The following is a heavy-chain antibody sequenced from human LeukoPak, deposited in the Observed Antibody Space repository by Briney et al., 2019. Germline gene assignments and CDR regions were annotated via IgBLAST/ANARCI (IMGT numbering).Heavy chain of an antibody. V-gene: IGHV4-34*01. Sequence: SDPLSLICAVYGRLYRVYYWSWIRQPPGKGLEWIGEINYSGSTNYNPSLKSRVIISVDTSKNQFSLKLSSVTAADTAVYYCARGGVGYYYDSSGYRAGYFQHWGQGTLVTVSS. D-gene: IGHD3-22*01. CDR2: INYSGST. CDR1: GRLYRVYY. CDR3: ARGGVGYYYDSSGYRAGYFQH. J-gene: IGHJ1*01.